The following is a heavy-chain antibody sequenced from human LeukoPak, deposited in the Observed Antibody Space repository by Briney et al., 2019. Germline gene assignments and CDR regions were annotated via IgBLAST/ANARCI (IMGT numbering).Heavy chain of an antibody. Sequence: SETLSLTCTVSGGSISSSSYYWGWIRQPPGKGLEWIGSIYYSGSTYYNPSLKSRVIISVDTSKNQSSLMLSSVTAADTAVYYCAGLNFWSGYYWDYWGQGTLVTVSS. CDR1: GGSISSSSYY. V-gene: IGHV4-39*01. CDR3: AGLNFWSGYYWDY. CDR2: IYYSGST. D-gene: IGHD3-3*01. J-gene: IGHJ4*02.